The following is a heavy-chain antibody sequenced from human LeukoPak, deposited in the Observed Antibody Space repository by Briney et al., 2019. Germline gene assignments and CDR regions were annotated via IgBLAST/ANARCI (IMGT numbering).Heavy chain of an antibody. Sequence: GASVKVSCKASGYTFIGHYMHWVRQAPGQGLEWMGWSNPNSGGTNYAQKFQGRVTMTRDTSASTVYMELSSLRSEDTAIYYCARIRDGYNDAYDIWGQGTVVTVPS. D-gene: IGHD5-24*01. CDR2: SNPNSGGT. V-gene: IGHV1-2*02. J-gene: IGHJ3*02. CDR1: GYTFIGHY. CDR3: ARIRDGYNDAYDI.